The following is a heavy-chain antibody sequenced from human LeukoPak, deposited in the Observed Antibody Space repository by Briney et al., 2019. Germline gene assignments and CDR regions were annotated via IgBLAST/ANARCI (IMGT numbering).Heavy chain of an antibody. V-gene: IGHV4-39*07. Sequence: SETLSLTCTVSGGSISSSSYYWGWIRQPPGKGLEWIGSIYYSGSTYYNPSLKSLVTISVDTSKNQFSLKLSSVTAADTAVYYCARDPSYSGYDGDYWGQGTLVTVSS. D-gene: IGHD5-12*01. CDR3: ARDPSYSGYDGDY. CDR1: GGSISSSSYY. J-gene: IGHJ4*02. CDR2: IYYSGST.